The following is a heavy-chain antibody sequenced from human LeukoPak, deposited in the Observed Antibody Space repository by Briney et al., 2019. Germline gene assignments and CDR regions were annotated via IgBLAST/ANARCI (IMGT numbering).Heavy chain of an antibody. CDR3: ARGASVVAGSDNAFDI. J-gene: IGHJ3*02. CDR2: ISTSSIYI. V-gene: IGHV3-21*01. CDR1: GFTFSTYS. Sequence: GGTLRLSCAASGFTFSTYSMNWVPQAPGKGLEYGSSISTSSIYIYYADSVKGRFPISRENAKKSVHLQMDCLRAGDTPLFSCARGASVVAGSDNAFDIWGQGTMVTVSS. D-gene: IGHD6-19*01.